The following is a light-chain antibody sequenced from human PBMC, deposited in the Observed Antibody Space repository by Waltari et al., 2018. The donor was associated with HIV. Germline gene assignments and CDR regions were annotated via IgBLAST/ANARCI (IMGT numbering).Light chain of an antibody. Sequence: DPGQTARITCGGYNIGSKTVHWYQQFPGTAPKLLLYGNSVRPSGVPDRFSGSKSGTSASLAITGLQAEDEADYYCHSYDSRLSAWVFGGGTKLTVL. CDR2: GNS. CDR1: YNIGSKT. CDR3: HSYDSRLSAWV. V-gene: IGLV1-40*01. J-gene: IGLJ3*02.